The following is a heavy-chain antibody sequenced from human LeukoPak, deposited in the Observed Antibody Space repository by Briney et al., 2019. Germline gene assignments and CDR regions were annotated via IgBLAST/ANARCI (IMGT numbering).Heavy chain of an antibody. J-gene: IGHJ4*02. V-gene: IGHV3-7*03. CDR2: IKLDGSEK. CDR1: GFTFGKYW. CDR3: ARDQYDTWSRRGNFDS. D-gene: IGHD3-3*01. Sequence: GGSLRLSCVASGFTFGKYWMSWVRQAPGKGLEWVAYIKLDGSEKNYVDSVKGRFTISRDSTKNSLYLQMNSLRVEDTAVFYCARDQYDTWSRRGNFDSWGQGTLVIVSS.